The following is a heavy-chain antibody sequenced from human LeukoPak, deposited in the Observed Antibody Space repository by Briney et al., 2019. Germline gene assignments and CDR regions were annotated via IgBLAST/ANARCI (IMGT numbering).Heavy chain of an antibody. CDR3: ARVGTYYYDSSGYYSY. J-gene: IGHJ4*02. CDR2: INSDGSST. CDR1: GFTFSSYW. Sequence: GGSLRLSCAASGFTFSSYWMHWVRHAPGKGLVWVSRINSDGSSTSYADSVKGRFTISRDNAKNTLYLQMNSLRAEDTAVYYCARVGTYYYDSSGYYSYWGQGTLVTVSS. D-gene: IGHD3-22*01. V-gene: IGHV3-74*01.